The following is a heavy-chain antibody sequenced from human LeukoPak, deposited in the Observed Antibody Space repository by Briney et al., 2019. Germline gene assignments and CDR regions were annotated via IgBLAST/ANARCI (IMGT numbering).Heavy chain of an antibody. CDR3: ARDFDNTFYGSTSPGWLDP. Sequence: SETLSLTCTVSGGSISSSSYYWGWIRQPPGKGLEWIGSIYYSGSTYYNPSLKSRLTISVDTSKNQFSLKLSSVTAADTAVYYCARDFDNTFYGSTSPGWLDPWGQGTLVTVSS. D-gene: IGHD2/OR15-2a*01. V-gene: IGHV4-39*07. CDR1: GGSISSSSYY. CDR2: IYYSGST. J-gene: IGHJ5*02.